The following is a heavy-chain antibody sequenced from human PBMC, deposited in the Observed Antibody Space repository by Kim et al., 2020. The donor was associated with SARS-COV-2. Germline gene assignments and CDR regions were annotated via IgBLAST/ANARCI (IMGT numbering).Heavy chain of an antibody. CDR3: ARDSGYCSSTSCTGDPVWFDY. CDR2: IYYSGST. V-gene: IGHV4-59*13. J-gene: IGHJ4*02. D-gene: IGHD2-2*01. CDR1: GGSISSYY. Sequence: SETLSLTCTVSGGSISSYYWSWIRQPPGKGLEWIGYIYYSGSTNYNPSLKSRVTISVDTSKNQFSLKLSSVTAADTAVYYCARDSGYCSSTSCTGDPVWFDYWGQGTLVTVSS.